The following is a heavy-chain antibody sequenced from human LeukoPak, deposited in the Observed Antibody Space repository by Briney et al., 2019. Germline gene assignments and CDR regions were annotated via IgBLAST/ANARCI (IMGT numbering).Heavy chain of an antibody. V-gene: IGHV3-48*04. Sequence: GGSLRLSCEASRFSFSSYGMTWVRQAPGKGLEWISYISNSVSTTYYADSVKGRFTISRDNAKNSVYLQMNSLRVEDTGVCYCTTYGRDGYKGYYWGQGTQVTVSS. CDR1: RFSFSSYG. CDR3: TTYGRDGYKGYY. D-gene: IGHD5-24*01. J-gene: IGHJ4*02. CDR2: ISNSVSTT.